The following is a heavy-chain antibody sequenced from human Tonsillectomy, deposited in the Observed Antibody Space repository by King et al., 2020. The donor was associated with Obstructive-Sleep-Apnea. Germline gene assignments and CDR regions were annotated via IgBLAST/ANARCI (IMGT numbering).Heavy chain of an antibody. J-gene: IGHJ5*02. CDR1: GGSFSGYY. CDR3: ARGHGFDP. CDR2: PNHGGSI. Sequence: VQLQQWGAGLLKPSETLSLTCAVYGGSFSGYYWSWIRQPPGKGLEWIGEPNHGGSINDNPSLKSRVTISVDTSKNQFSLNLTSVTAADTAVYYCARGHGFDPWGQGTLVTVSS. V-gene: IGHV4-34*01.